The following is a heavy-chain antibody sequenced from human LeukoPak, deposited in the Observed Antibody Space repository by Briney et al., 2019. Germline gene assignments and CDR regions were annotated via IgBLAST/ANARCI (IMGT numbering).Heavy chain of an antibody. CDR1: GVSFSDHS. J-gene: IGHJ4*02. CDR2: INHSGST. Sequence: SETLSLTCAVYGVSFSDHSWSWIRQPPGKGLEWIGEINHSGSTNCNPSLKSRVTMSVDTSKNQFSLRLSSVTAADTAVYYCARGVYVWGSYNILDYWGQGSLVTVSS. CDR3: ARGVYVWGSYNILDY. D-gene: IGHD3-16*01. V-gene: IGHV4-34*01.